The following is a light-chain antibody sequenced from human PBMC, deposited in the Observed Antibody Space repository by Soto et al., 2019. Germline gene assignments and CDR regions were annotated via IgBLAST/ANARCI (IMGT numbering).Light chain of an antibody. V-gene: IGKV3-15*01. CDR2: GAS. CDR1: QSVNTF. Sequence: EIVMTQSPATLSVSPGERATLSCRASQSVNTFLAWYQQKPGQAPRLLIYGASTRAAGIPARFSGGGSGTEFTLTINSLQSEDLAVYYCQHYQNWPPYPWFGPGTKVDLK. CDR3: QHYQNWPPYPW. J-gene: IGKJ3*01.